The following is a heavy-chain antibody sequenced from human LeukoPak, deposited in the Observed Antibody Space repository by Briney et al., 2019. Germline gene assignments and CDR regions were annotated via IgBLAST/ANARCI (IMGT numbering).Heavy chain of an antibody. CDR2: ISRSGSTK. CDR3: ARDYDSSGPLDY. CDR1: GFTFSDYN. D-gene: IGHD3-22*01. V-gene: IGHV3-11*04. Sequence: PGGSLRLSCAASGFTFSDYNMRWIRQAPGKGLEWVSSISRSGSTKYYADSVKGRFTISRDNAKNSLFLQVNSLRAEDTAVYYCARDYDSSGPLDYWGQGTLVTVSS. J-gene: IGHJ4*02.